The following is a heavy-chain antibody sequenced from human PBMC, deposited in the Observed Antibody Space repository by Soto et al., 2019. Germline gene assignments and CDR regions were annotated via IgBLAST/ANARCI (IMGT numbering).Heavy chain of an antibody. CDR1: GYTFTSYA. CDR2: INTNTGNP. V-gene: IGHV7-4-1*01. Sequence: GASVKVSCKASGYTFTSYAMNWVRQAPGQGLEWMGWINTNTGNPTYAQGFTGRFVFSLDTSVSTAYLQICSLKAEDTAVYYCARGLIAAADNNWFDPWGQGTLVTVSS. CDR3: ARGLIAAADNNWFDP. J-gene: IGHJ5*02. D-gene: IGHD6-13*01.